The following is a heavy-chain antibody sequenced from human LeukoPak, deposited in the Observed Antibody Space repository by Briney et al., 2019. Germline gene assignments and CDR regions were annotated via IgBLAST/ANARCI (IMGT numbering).Heavy chain of an antibody. V-gene: IGHV4-31*03. CDR1: GGSISSGGYY. J-gene: IGHJ4*02. Sequence: SETLSLTCTVSGGSISSGGYYWSWIRQHPGKGLEWIGYVYYSGSTYYNPSLKSRVTISVDTSKNQFSLKLSSVTAADTAVYYCASPRHHWRYFDYWGQGTLVTVSS. CDR3: ASPRHHWRYFDY. CDR2: VYYSGST.